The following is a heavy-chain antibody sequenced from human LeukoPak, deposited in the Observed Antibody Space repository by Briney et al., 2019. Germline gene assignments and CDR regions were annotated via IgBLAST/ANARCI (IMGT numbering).Heavy chain of an antibody. CDR1: GGSFSGYY. V-gene: IGHV4-30-4*01. Sequence: PSETLSLTCAVYGGSFSGYYWSWIRQPPGKGLEWIGYIYYSGSAYYNPSLKSRVTILVDTSKNQFSLKLSSVTAADTAVYYCARYSGSYYLDFWGQGTLVTVSS. CDR3: ARYSGSYYLDF. CDR2: IYYSGSA. J-gene: IGHJ4*02. D-gene: IGHD1-26*01.